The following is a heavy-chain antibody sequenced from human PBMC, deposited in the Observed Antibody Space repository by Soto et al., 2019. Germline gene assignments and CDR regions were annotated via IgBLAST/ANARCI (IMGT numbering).Heavy chain of an antibody. CDR1: GYSSTSYW. CDR2: IYPGDSDT. CDR3: ARVSRYFDWSFAYYYYGMDV. Sequence: PGESLKISCKGSGYSSTSYWIGWVLQIPWKGLEWMGIIYPGDSDTRYSPSFQGQVTISADKIISTAYLQWSSLKASDTAMYYCARVSRYFDWSFAYYYYGMDVWGQGTTVTVSS. J-gene: IGHJ6*02. D-gene: IGHD3-9*01. V-gene: IGHV5-51*01.